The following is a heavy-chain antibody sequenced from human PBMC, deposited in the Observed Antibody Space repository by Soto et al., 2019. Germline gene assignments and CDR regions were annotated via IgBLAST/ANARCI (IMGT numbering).Heavy chain of an antibody. CDR3: ARNLDVLAVAGPYYYYYGMDV. D-gene: IGHD6-19*01. CDR1: GDSVSSNSAA. CDR2: TYYRSKWYN. Sequence: AQPLSLTCAISGDSVSSNSAAWNWIRQSPSRGLEWLGRTYYRSKWYNDYAVSVKSRITINPDTSKNQFSLQLNSVTPEDTAVYYCARNLDVLAVAGPYYYYYGMDVWGQGTTVTVSS. V-gene: IGHV6-1*01. J-gene: IGHJ6*02.